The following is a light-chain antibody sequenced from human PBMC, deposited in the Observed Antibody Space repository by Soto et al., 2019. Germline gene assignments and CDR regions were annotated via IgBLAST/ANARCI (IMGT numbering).Light chain of an antibody. V-gene: IGLV1-40*01. CDR3: QSYGSSLTTFV. J-gene: IGLJ1*01. Sequence: QSVLTQPPSVSGAPGQRVAISCTGSSSNIGAEYDVHWYQQLPGTAPKRLIYGDNNRPSGVPDRFSGSKSGTSASLAITGLQPEDEADYYCQSYGSSLTTFVFGTGTNVTVL. CDR2: GDN. CDR1: SSNIGAEYD.